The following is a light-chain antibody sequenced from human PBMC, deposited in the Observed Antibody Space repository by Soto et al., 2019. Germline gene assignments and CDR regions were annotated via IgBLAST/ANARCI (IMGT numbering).Light chain of an antibody. CDR2: EVS. V-gene: IGLV2-14*01. J-gene: IGLJ2*01. CDR1: SSDVGGYNY. CDR3: CSYTRSGTLS. Sequence: QSVLTQPASVSGSPGQSITISCTGTSSDVGGYNYVSWYQQHPGKAPKLMIYEVSNRPSGVSNRFSGSKSGNTASLTISGLQAEDEADYYCCSYTRSGTLSFGGGTKLTVL.